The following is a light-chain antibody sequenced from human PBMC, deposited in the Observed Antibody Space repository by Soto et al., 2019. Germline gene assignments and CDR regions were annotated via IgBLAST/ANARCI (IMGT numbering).Light chain of an antibody. J-gene: IGLJ1*01. V-gene: IGLV2-14*01. CDR3: SSYTSSSTPYV. CDR1: SSDVGGYNY. Sequence: QSALTQPASVSGSPGQSITISCTGTSSDVGGYNYVSWYPQHPGKAPKLMIYEVSNRPSGVSNRFSGSKSGNTASLTISGLQAEDEADYYCSSYTSSSTPYVFGTGTKV. CDR2: EVS.